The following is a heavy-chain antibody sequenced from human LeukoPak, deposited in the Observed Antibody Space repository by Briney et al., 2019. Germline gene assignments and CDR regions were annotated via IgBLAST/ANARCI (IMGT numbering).Heavy chain of an antibody. J-gene: IGHJ4*02. Sequence: GRSLRLSCAASGFTFDDYAMHWVRHAPGKGLEWVSGISWNSGSIGYADSVKGRFTISRDNAKNSLYLQMNSLRAEDTALYYCAKDISSSSSEVFDYWGQGTLVTVSS. CDR3: AKDISSSSSEVFDY. CDR1: GFTFDDYA. D-gene: IGHD6-6*01. V-gene: IGHV3-9*01. CDR2: ISWNSGSI.